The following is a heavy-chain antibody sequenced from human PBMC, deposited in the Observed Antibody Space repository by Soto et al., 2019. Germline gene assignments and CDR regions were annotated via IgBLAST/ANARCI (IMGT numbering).Heavy chain of an antibody. CDR1: GFTFSSYS. J-gene: IGHJ5*02. CDR2: ISSSSSYI. D-gene: IGHD6-19*01. CDR3: ARVIAVAGTP. Sequence: EVQLVESGGGLVKPGGSLRLSCAASGFTFSSYSMNGVRQAPGKGLEWVSSISSSSSYIYYADSVKGRFTISRDNAKNSLYLQMNSLRAEDTAVYYCARVIAVAGTPWGQGTLVTVSS. V-gene: IGHV3-21*01.